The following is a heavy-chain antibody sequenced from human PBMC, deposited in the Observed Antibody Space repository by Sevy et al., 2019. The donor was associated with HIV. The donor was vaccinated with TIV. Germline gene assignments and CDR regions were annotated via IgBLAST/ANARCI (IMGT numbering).Heavy chain of an antibody. V-gene: IGHV4-39*01. CDR2: IYYSGST. CDR1: GGSISSSSYY. CDR3: ARHGGEYCSGGSCYPLGTNYYYYGMDV. D-gene: IGHD2-15*01. J-gene: IGHJ6*02. Sequence: SETLSLTCTVSGGSISSSSYYWGWIRQPPGKGLEWIGSIYYSGSTYYNPSLKSRVTISVDTSKNQCSLKLSSVTAADTAVYYCARHGGEYCSGGSCYPLGTNYYYYGMDVWGQGTTVTVSS.